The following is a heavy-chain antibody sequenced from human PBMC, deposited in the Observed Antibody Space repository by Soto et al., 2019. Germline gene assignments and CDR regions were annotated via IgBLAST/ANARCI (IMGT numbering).Heavy chain of an antibody. D-gene: IGHD2-15*01. CDR3: ARDQCSGGVCYRGNFDF. CDR1: GYTFTSYV. J-gene: IGHJ4*02. CDR2: INPGNGNT. Sequence: ASVKVSCKTSGYTFTSYVMQWVRQAPGQRLEWMGWINPGNGNTKYSQKFQGRVTISRDTSASTADMEVSGLQSEDTAVYFCARDQCSGGVCYRGNFDFWGQGTLVTVSS. V-gene: IGHV1-3*01.